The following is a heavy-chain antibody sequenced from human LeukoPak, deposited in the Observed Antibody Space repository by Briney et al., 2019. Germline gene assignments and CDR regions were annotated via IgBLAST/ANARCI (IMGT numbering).Heavy chain of an antibody. V-gene: IGHV4-34*01. D-gene: IGHD3-22*01. CDR2: INHSGST. CDR1: GGSFSGYY. CDR3: ARHDSSGPYNAFDI. J-gene: IGHJ3*02. Sequence: SETLSLTCAVYGGSFSGYYWTWIRQPPGKGLEWIGEINHSGSTNYNPSLKSRVTMSVDTSKNQFSLKLSSVTAADTAVYYCARHDSSGPYNAFDIWGQGTMVTVSS.